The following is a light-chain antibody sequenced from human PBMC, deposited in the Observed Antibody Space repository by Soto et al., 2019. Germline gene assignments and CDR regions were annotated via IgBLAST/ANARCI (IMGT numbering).Light chain of an antibody. CDR1: SSDIGGYNH. Sequence: QSVLTQPASVSASPGQSIAISCTGTSSDIGGYNHVSWYQQHSGKAPKLMIYEVSKRPSGVSNRFSGSKSGNTASLTISGLQAEDEADYYCSSYTRSSTWVFGGGTQLTVL. J-gene: IGLJ7*01. V-gene: IGLV2-14*01. CDR3: SSYTRSSTWV. CDR2: EVS.